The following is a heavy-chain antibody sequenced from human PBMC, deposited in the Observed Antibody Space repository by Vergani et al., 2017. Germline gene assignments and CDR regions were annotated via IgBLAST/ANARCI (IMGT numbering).Heavy chain of an antibody. CDR3: ATKSCGTPGCQIGYFRE. V-gene: IGHV3-30*03. J-gene: IGHJ1*01. CDR1: GFTPSYYG. Sequence: QVHLVESGGGVVQPGRSLRLSCVVSGFTPSYYGMHWVRQAPGKELEWVAVISYDGTQKYYADSVKGRFTISRDNSKSTLYLQMNSLRTEDTAVYYCATKSCGTPGCQIGYFREWGQGTLVTVSS. D-gene: IGHD1-1*01. CDR2: ISYDGTQK.